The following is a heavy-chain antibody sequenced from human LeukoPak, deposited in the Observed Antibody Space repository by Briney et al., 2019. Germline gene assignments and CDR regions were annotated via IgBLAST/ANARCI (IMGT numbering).Heavy chain of an antibody. J-gene: IGHJ4*02. CDR3: ARDGGYSYGYDY. Sequence: NTSETLSLTCTVSGGSISTSNYYWGWIRQPPGKGLEWIGNIFYSGSTYYSPSLKSRVTISLDTSRNQFSLKLSSVTAADTAVYYCARDGGYSYGYDYWGQGTLVTVSS. D-gene: IGHD5-18*01. CDR1: GGSISTSNYY. CDR2: IFYSGST. V-gene: IGHV4-39*07.